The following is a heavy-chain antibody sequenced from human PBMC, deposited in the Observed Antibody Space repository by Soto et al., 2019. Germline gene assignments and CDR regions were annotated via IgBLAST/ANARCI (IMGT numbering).Heavy chain of an antibody. V-gene: IGHV3-23*01. CDR1: GFTFGNYA. CDR2: ISDPGTST. J-gene: IGHJ3*01. Sequence: GGSLRLSSAASGFTFGNYARNWVRQAPGKGLEWISSISDPGTSTYYANSVKVRFSMSRDNSNNTLFLQMNRLRADDTAVYFCAKSLVTPSDAFDLWGRGTLVTVSS. D-gene: IGHD2-21*02. CDR3: AKSLVTPSDAFDL.